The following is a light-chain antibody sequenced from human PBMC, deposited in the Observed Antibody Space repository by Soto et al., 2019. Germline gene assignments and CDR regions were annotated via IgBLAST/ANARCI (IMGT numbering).Light chain of an antibody. Sequence: DIVLTQFSGTLSLHPVESATVSCRPSQSVSSTKFAWYQQKPGQAPRVLLYGASSRAPGIPDRFGGSGSGTNFTLTISRLEPEDSAVYYCQQYDSPWWTFGQGTKVDIK. V-gene: IGKV3-20*01. CDR2: GAS. J-gene: IGKJ1*01. CDR1: QSVSSTK. CDR3: QQYDSPWWT.